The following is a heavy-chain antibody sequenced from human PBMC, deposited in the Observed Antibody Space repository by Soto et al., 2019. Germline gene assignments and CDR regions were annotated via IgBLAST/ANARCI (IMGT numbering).Heavy chain of an antibody. V-gene: IGHV3-11*05. CDR2: IRRHTSVT. CDR1: GFTVSSNY. Sequence: PGGSLRLSCAASGFTVSSNYMSWVRQAPGKGLEWISYIRRHTSVTDYADSVKGRFTISRDSAKNSLYLQMDSLRAEDTAVYYCARGRCVRCGVDVWGKGTTVTVSS. D-gene: IGHD4-17*01. J-gene: IGHJ6*04. CDR3: ARGRCVRCGVDV.